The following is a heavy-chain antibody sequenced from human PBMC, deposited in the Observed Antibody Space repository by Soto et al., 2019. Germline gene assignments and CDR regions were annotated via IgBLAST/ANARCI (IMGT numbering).Heavy chain of an antibody. D-gene: IGHD3-22*01. Sequence: QVQLVQSGAEVKKPGSSVKVSCKASGGTVNSYTINWMRQAPGQGLEWMGGIVPNFGTPKYAQEFQGRVTMTADDSTSTDYMELTSLRSEDTAVYYCAREDDTSGYYSGFDPWGQGTLVTVSS. CDR2: IVPNFGTP. V-gene: IGHV1-69*01. CDR1: GGTVNSYT. J-gene: IGHJ5*02. CDR3: AREDDTSGYYSGFDP.